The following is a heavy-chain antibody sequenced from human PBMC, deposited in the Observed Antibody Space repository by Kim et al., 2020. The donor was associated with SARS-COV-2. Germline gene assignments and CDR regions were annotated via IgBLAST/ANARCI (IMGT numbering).Heavy chain of an antibody. V-gene: IGHV4-34*01. Sequence: SETLSLTCAVYGGSFSGYYWSWIRQPPGKGLEWIGEINHSGSTNYNPSLKSRVTISVDTSKNQFSLKLSSVTAADTAVYYCARGGRMVADPFDYWGQGTLVTVSS. CDR3: ARGGRMVADPFDY. D-gene: IGHD2-8*01. CDR1: GGSFSGYY. CDR2: INHSGST. J-gene: IGHJ4*02.